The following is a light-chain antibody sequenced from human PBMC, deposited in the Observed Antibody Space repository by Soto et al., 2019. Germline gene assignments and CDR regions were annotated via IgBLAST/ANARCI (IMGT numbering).Light chain of an antibody. Sequence: EIVLTQSPGTLSLSPGESATLSCRASQRISNNYVAWYRQKPGQAPRLLIYGASSRATGIPDRFSGSGSGTDFTLTISRLEAEDFAVYYCQQYASSLPTTFGQGTKLEIK. CDR2: GAS. V-gene: IGKV3-20*01. CDR3: QQYASSLPTT. CDR1: QRISNNY. J-gene: IGKJ2*01.